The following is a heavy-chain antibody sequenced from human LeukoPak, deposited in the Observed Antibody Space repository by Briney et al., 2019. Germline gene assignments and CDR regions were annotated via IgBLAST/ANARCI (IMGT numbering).Heavy chain of an antibody. CDR1: GFTFSSYW. CDR3: GRDLNYNQIDY. Sequence: GGSLRLSCEASGFTFSSYWMHWVREAPGKGLVWVSHIKTDGSITNYAESVKGRFTISRDNARNTLYLQMNSLRAEDTAVYYCGRDLNYNQIDYWGQGTLVTVSS. J-gene: IGHJ4*02. D-gene: IGHD4-11*01. CDR2: IKTDGSIT. V-gene: IGHV3-74*01.